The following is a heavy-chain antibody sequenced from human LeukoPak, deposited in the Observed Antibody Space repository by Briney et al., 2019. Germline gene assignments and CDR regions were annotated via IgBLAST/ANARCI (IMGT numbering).Heavy chain of an antibody. Sequence: GGSLRLSCAASGFTFSSYGMHWVRQAPGKGLEWVAFIRYDGSNKYYADSVKGRFTISRDNSKNTLYLQMNSLRAEDTAVYYCAKDYYDCSGYQRSGYWGQGTLVTVSS. CDR3: AKDYYDCSGYQRSGY. V-gene: IGHV3-30*02. D-gene: IGHD3-22*01. CDR2: IRYDGSNK. J-gene: IGHJ4*02. CDR1: GFTFSSYG.